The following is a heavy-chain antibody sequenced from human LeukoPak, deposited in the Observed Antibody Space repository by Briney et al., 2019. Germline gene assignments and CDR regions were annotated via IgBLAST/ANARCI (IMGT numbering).Heavy chain of an antibody. CDR3: ARNGLYDSSGYYYGR. V-gene: IGHV1-18*01. CDR1: GGTFSSYA. D-gene: IGHD3-22*01. Sequence: ASVKVSCKASGGTFSSYAISWVRQAPGQGLEWMGWISAYNGNTNYAQKLQGRVTMTTDTSTSTAYMELRSLRSDDTAVYYCARNGLYDSSGYYYGRWGQGTLVTVSS. CDR2: ISAYNGNT. J-gene: IGHJ4*02.